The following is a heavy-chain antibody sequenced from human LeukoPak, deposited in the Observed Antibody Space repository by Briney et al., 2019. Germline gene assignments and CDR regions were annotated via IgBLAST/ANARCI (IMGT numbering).Heavy chain of an antibody. Sequence: SETLSLTCTVSGYSISSGYYWGWIRQPPGKGLEWIGRIYTSGSTNYNPSLKSRVTMSVDTSKNQFSLKLSSVTAADTAVYYCARARYCSGGSCYSYDYWGQGTLVTVSS. CDR1: GYSISSGYY. J-gene: IGHJ4*02. V-gene: IGHV4-38-2*02. CDR2: IYTSGST. D-gene: IGHD2-15*01. CDR3: ARARYCSGGSCYSYDY.